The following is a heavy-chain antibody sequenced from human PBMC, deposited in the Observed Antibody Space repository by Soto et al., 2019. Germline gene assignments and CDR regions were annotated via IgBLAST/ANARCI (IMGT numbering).Heavy chain of an antibody. CDR1: GSNLGAYY. V-gene: IGHV1-2*02. CDR3: ARGRDAGSQYYTSHGMDV. D-gene: IGHD1-26*01. J-gene: IGHJ6*02. Sequence: GASVKVSCKASGSNLGAYYTYWVREAPGRGLEWMGLMDPITGGTAYEERLRDSVTMTRETSINTAYMELRRLRSDYTSIYSCARGRDAGSQYYTSHGMDVWGQGPTVTVSS. CDR2: MDPITGGT.